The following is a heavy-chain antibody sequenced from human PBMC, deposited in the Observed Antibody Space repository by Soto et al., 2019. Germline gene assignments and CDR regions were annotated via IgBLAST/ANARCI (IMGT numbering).Heavy chain of an antibody. Sequence: GASVKVSCKASGYTFTGYYMHWVRQAPGQGLEWMGSMNPNNGDTRYAQKFQGRVTMTRSTSISTAYMELSSLRSDDTAVYYCARAHESGDVDYCGQGTLVTVSS. J-gene: IGHJ4*02. V-gene: IGHV1-2*02. CDR2: MNPNNGDT. CDR1: GYTFTGYY. D-gene: IGHD4-17*01. CDR3: ARAHESGDVDY.